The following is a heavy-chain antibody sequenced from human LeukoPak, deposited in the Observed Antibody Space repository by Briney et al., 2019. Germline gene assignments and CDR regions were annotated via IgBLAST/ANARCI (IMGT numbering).Heavy chain of an antibody. CDR1: GYSISNGYY. D-gene: IGHD6-19*01. Sequence: KPSETLSLTCTVSGYSISNGYYWDWIRQPPGRGLEWIGNICRSGSTSYNPSLKSRVTISVDTSKNQFSLKVNSVTAADTAVYYCARRHSSGWFYYWGQGTLVTVSS. CDR3: ARRHSSGWFYY. J-gene: IGHJ4*02. CDR2: ICRSGST. V-gene: IGHV4-38-2*02.